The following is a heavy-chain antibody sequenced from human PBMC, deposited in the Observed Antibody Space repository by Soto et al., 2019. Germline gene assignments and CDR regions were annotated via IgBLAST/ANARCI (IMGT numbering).Heavy chain of an antibody. V-gene: IGHV3-74*01. CDR1: GFTFSNYW. Sequence: EVQLVESGGGLVQPGGSLRLSCATSGFTFSNYWMHWVRQAPGKGPVWVSRINEDESNTNYADSVKGRFTISRDNAKNTLYLQMNSLRAEDSAVYYCARGLFLDYWGQGTLVIVSS. J-gene: IGHJ4*02. CDR3: ARGLFLDY. CDR2: INEDESNT. D-gene: IGHD3-3*01.